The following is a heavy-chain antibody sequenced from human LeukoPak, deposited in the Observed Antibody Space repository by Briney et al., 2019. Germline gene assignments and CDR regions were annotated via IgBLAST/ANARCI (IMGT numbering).Heavy chain of an antibody. V-gene: IGHV4-59*12. D-gene: IGHD3-10*01. J-gene: IGHJ4*02. CDR3: ASDRLWFGELLILGY. CDR1: GGSISSYY. Sequence: SETLSLTCTVSGGSISSYYWSWIRQPPGKGLEWIGYIYYSGSTNYNPSLKSRVTISVDTSKNQFSLKLSSVTAADTAVYYCASDRLWFGELLILGYWGQGTLVTVSS. CDR2: IYYSGST.